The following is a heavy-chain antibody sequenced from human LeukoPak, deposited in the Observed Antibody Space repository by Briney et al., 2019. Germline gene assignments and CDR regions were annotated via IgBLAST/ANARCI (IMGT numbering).Heavy chain of an antibody. D-gene: IGHD1-1*01. J-gene: IGHJ4*02. CDR3: ARDLNWNDVGGYYYFDY. Sequence: GGSLRLSCAASGFTFSSYSMNWVRQAPGKGLEWVSSISSSSRYTYYADSVRGRFTISRDNAKNSLYLQVNSLRAEDTAVYYCARDLNWNDVGGYYYFDYWGQGTLVTVSS. V-gene: IGHV3-21*01. CDR1: GFTFSSYS. CDR2: ISSSSRYT.